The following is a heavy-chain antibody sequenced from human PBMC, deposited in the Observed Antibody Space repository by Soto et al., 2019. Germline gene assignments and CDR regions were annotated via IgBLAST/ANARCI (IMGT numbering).Heavy chain of an antibody. D-gene: IGHD2-2*01. J-gene: IGHJ3*02. V-gene: IGHV1-18*04. CDR1: GYTFTGYY. Sequence: ASVKVSCKASGYTFTGYYMHWVRQAPGQGLEWMGWISAYNGNTNYAQKVQGRVTMTTDTSTSTAYMELRSLRSDDTAVYYCARDHLNLAYCISTICYLPCDIWGQGTMVTVSS. CDR2: ISAYNGNT. CDR3: ARDHLNLAYCISTICYLPCDI.